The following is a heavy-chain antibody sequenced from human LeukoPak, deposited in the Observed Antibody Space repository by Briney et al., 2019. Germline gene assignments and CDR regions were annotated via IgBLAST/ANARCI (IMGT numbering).Heavy chain of an antibody. Sequence: NPGGSLRLSCAASGFTFSDSAMHWVRQASGKGLEWIGHIKSKANNYVTAYAASVTGRFTISRDDSKNTAYLQMRNLKTEDTAIYYCTRFGESEGSVADYWGQGTLVTVSS. J-gene: IGHJ4*02. V-gene: IGHV3-73*01. CDR2: IKSKANNYVT. CDR1: GFTFSDSA. D-gene: IGHD3-10*01. CDR3: TRFGESEGSVADY.